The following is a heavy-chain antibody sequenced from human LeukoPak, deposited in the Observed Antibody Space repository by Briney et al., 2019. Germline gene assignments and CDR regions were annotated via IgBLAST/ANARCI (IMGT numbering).Heavy chain of an antibody. CDR3: AKLEIGRYYYDSSGYYTPAFDI. Sequence: GRSLRLSCAASGFTFSSYGMHWVRQAPGKGLEWVAVISYDGSNKYYADSVKGRFTISRDNSKNTLYLQMNSLRAEDTAVYYCAKLEIGRYYYDSSGYYTPAFDIWGQGTMVTVSS. D-gene: IGHD3-22*01. V-gene: IGHV3-30*18. CDR1: GFTFSSYG. CDR2: ISYDGSNK. J-gene: IGHJ3*02.